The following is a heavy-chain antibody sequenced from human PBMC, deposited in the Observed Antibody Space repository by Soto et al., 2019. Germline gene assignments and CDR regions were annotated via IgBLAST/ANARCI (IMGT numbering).Heavy chain of an antibody. Sequence: QLQESGPGLVKPSETLSLTCSASGDSINSDKYYWGWIRQPPGKGLEWIGSIYYRGNTYYNPSLQTGVTISLDKSKSQFSLRLNSVTAADSAVYFCARMEGLATISYYFDFWGQGAQVTVSS. J-gene: IGHJ4*02. CDR3: ARMEGLATISYYFDF. CDR1: GDSINSDKYY. D-gene: IGHD3-9*01. V-gene: IGHV4-39*01. CDR2: IYYRGNT.